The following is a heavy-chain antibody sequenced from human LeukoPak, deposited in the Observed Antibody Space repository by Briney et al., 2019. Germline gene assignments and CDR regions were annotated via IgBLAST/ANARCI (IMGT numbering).Heavy chain of an antibody. V-gene: IGHV1-2*02. CDR1: GYTFTGYY. CDR3: ALPWGGYCSSTSCYEGAFDI. D-gene: IGHD2-2*01. Sequence: ASVKVSCKASGYTFTGYYMHWVRQAPGQGLQWMGWINPNSGGTNYAQKFQGRVTMTRDTSISTAYMELSRLRSDDTAVYYCALPWGGYCSSTSCYEGAFDIWGQGTMVTVSS. J-gene: IGHJ3*02. CDR2: INPNSGGT.